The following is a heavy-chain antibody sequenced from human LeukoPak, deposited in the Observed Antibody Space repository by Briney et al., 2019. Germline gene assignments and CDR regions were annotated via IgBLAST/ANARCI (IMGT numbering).Heavy chain of an antibody. D-gene: IGHD6-13*01. CDR2: ISAYNGNT. Sequence: ASVKVSCKASGYTFTSYGISWVRQAPGQGLEWMGWISAYNGNTNYAQKLQGRVTMTTDTSTSTAYMELRSLRSDDTAVYYCARAHSIAAAGTSWFDPWGQGTLVTVSS. CDR1: GYTFTSYG. J-gene: IGHJ5*02. V-gene: IGHV1-18*01. CDR3: ARAHSIAAAGTSWFDP.